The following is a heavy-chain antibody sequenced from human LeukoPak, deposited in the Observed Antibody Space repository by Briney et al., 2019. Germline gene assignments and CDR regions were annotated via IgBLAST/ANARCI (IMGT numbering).Heavy chain of an antibody. CDR1: GGSISSSTYY. J-gene: IGHJ4*02. CDR3: ARDYQGGYGDKTVDY. Sequence: SETLSLTCTVSGGSISSSTYYWGWIRQPPGKGLEWIGSIYYTGSTYYNPSLKSRVTISVDTSKNQFSLKLSSVTAADTAVYYCARDYQGGYGDKTVDYWGQGTLVTVSS. CDR2: IYYTGST. D-gene: IGHD4-17*01. V-gene: IGHV4-39*07.